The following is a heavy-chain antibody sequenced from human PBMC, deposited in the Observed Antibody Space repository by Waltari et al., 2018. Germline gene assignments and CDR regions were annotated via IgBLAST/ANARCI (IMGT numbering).Heavy chain of an antibody. CDR1: GFTFSSYW. J-gene: IGHJ4*02. Sequence: EVQLVESGGGLVQPGGSLRLSCTASGFTFSSYWMHWVRQAPGKGLVWVSRINSDGSSTSYADSVKGRFTISRDNAKNTLYLQMNSLRAEDTAVYYCAKLYCSGGSCYGPGYWGQGTLVTVSS. CDR3: AKLYCSGGSCYGPGY. V-gene: IGHV3-74*01. CDR2: INSDGSST. D-gene: IGHD2-15*01.